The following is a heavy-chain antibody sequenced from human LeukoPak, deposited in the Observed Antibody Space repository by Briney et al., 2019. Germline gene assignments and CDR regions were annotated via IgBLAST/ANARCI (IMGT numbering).Heavy chain of an antibody. CDR1: GYSFTTYW. CDR3: ARRVSQPGQPFDS. D-gene: IGHD5/OR15-5a*01. V-gene: IGHV5-51*01. Sequence: GESLKISFTGSGYSFTTYWSAWVPQIPGKGLGWRGIIYPRNSDTRVSPPFQGQVTFSADTPISTAYLQWSRLQASDTAMYYCARRVSQPGQPFDSWGQGTLVTVSS. CDR2: IYPRNSDT. J-gene: IGHJ5*01.